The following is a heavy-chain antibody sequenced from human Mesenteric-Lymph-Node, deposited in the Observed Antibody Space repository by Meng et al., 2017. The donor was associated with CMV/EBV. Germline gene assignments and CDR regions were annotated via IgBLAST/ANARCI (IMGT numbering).Heavy chain of an antibody. D-gene: IGHD3-22*01. Sequence: QLQPQGPGPGLVKPSETLSPSCIVSGDSISNSTYYWTWIRQPPGKGLEWIGSVHHSGTTYYNPSLKGRLTISVDTSANLFSLRLTTVTAADTATYYCARRGNYDSDYSEYWGQGTLVTVSS. V-gene: IGHV4-39*01. CDR1: GDSISNSTYY. J-gene: IGHJ4*02. CDR3: ARRGNYDSDYSEY. CDR2: VHHSGTT.